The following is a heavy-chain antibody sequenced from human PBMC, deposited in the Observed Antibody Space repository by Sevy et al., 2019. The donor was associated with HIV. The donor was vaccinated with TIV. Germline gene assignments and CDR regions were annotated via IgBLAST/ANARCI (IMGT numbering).Heavy chain of an antibody. J-gene: IGHJ3*02. CDR2: ISSSSTI. CDR3: ARDLGCSGGSCYPDAFDI. V-gene: IGHV3-48*02. Sequence: GESLKISCAASGFTFSSYSMNWVRQAPGKGLEWVSYISSSSTIYYADSVKGRFTISRDNAKNSLYLQMNSLRDEDTAVYYCARDLGCSGGSCYPDAFDIWGQGTMVTVSS. D-gene: IGHD2-15*01. CDR1: GFTFSSYS.